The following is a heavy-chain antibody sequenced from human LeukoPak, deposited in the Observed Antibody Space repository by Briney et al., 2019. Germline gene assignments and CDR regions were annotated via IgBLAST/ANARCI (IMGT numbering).Heavy chain of an antibody. CDR3: ARIWFGLRRLYYFDY. CDR1: GGSINSYY. Sequence: SETLSLTCTVSGGSINSYYWSWIRQPPGKGLEWIGYLYNNGSTNYNPSLKSRVTISVGTSKNQFSLKVTSVTAADTAVYFCARIWFGLRRLYYFDYWGQGTLVTVSS. D-gene: IGHD3-10*01. CDR2: LYNNGST. J-gene: IGHJ4*02. V-gene: IGHV4-59*01.